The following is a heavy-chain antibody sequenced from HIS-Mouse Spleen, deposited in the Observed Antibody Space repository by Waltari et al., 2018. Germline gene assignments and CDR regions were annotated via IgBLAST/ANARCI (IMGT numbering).Heavy chain of an antibody. D-gene: IGHD6-13*01. CDR3: AHRSNGLFYSSDAFDI. Sequence: QITLKESGPTLVKPTQTLTLTCTFSGFSLSTSGVGVGWIRQPPGKALEWLALIYWDDDKRYSPSLKSRLNITKDTSKNQVVLTMTNMDPVDTATYYCAHRSNGLFYSSDAFDIWGQGTMVTVSS. V-gene: IGHV2-5*02. J-gene: IGHJ3*02. CDR1: GFSLSTSGVG. CDR2: IYWDDDK.